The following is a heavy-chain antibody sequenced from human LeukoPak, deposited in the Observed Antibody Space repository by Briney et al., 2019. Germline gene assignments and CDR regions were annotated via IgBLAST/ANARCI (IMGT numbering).Heavy chain of an antibody. Sequence: SVKVSCKASGGTFSSYAISWVRQAPGQGLEWMGGIIPIFGTANYAQKFQGRVTITADKSTSTAYMELSSLRSEDTAVYYCASDYGGNPGTDWGQGTLVTVSS. D-gene: IGHD4-23*01. CDR2: IIPIFGTA. V-gene: IGHV1-69*06. CDR3: ASDYGGNPGTD. J-gene: IGHJ4*02. CDR1: GGTFSSYA.